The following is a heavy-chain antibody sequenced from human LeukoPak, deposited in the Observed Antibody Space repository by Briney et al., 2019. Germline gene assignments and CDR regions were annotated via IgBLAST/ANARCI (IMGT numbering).Heavy chain of an antibody. J-gene: IGHJ4*02. Sequence: PGGSLRLSCAASGFTFSSYAMHWVRQAPGKGLEWVAVISYDGSNKYYADSVKGRFTISRDNSKNTLYLQMNSLRAEDTAVYDCARVMSRGYCSSTSCLSIDYWGQGTLVTVSS. D-gene: IGHD2-2*01. V-gene: IGHV3-30*04. CDR2: ISYDGSNK. CDR1: GFTFSSYA. CDR3: ARVMSRGYCSSTSCLSIDY.